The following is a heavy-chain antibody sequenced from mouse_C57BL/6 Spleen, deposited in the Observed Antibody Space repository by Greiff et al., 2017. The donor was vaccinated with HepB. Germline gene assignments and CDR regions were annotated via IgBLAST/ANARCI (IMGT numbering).Heavy chain of an antibody. J-gene: IGHJ2*01. CDR2: INYDGSST. V-gene: IGHV5-16*01. D-gene: IGHD1-1*01. CDR1: GFTFSDYY. CDR3: ARDSLYGNYFDY. Sequence: EVNVVESEGGLVQPGSSMKLSCTASGFTFSDYYMAWVRQVPEKGLEWVANINYDGSSTYYLDSLKSRFIISRDNAKNILYLQMSSLKSEDTATYYCARDSLYGNYFDYWGQGTTLTVSS.